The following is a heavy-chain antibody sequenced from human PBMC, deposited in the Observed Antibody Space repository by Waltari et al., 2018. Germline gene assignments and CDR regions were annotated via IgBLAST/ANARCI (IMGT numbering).Heavy chain of an antibody. CDR1: GESFSGYF. V-gene: IGHV4-34*01. D-gene: IGHD2-21*01. J-gene: IGHJ4*01. CDR2: IHYDGST. Sequence: QVQLHQWGAGLLKPSETLSLTRAVSGESFSGYFWSWIRKPPGEGLEWLGAIHYDGSTNYKPSLKSRLSLSVDTTKKHFSLRLTSVTAADTGMYFCARYGEVPPNYFFDFWGQGIRVTVSS. CDR3: ARYGEVPPNYFFDF.